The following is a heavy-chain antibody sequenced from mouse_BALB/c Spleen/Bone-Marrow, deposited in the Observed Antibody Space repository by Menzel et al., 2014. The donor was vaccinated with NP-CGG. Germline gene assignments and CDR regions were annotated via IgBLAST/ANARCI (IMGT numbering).Heavy chain of an antibody. CDR1: GYTFTNYF. V-gene: IGHV1S81*02. CDR2: INPNNGGT. J-gene: IGHJ3*01. Sequence: QVHLQQSGAELVKPGASVKLSCKASGYTFTNYFMYWVKRRPGQGLEWIGEINPNNGGTNFNENFKSKATLTLNKSSSTAYMQLSSLTSEDSAVYYCTRSGPGFAYWGHGTLVTVSA. CDR3: TRSGPGFAY.